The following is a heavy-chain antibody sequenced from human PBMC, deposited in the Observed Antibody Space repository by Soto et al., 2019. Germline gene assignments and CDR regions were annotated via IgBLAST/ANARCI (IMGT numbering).Heavy chain of an antibody. CDR2: INHSGST. CDR1: GGSFSGYY. V-gene: IGHV4-34*01. J-gene: IGHJ4*02. Sequence: QVQLQQWGAGLLKPSETLSLTCAVYGGSFSGYYWSWIRQPPGKGLEWIGEINHSGSTNYNPSLKSRVTISVDTSKNQFSLKLSSVAAADTAVYYCARSYYGSGSYYNWFDYWGQGTLVTVSS. CDR3: ARSYYGSGSYYNWFDY. D-gene: IGHD3-10*01.